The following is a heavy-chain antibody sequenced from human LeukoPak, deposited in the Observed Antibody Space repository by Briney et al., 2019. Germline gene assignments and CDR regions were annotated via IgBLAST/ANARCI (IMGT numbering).Heavy chain of an antibody. V-gene: IGHV4-39*02. J-gene: IGHJ4*02. CDR3: ARDRGDGYDYFWDY. D-gene: IGHD5-12*01. Sequence: SETLSLTCTVSGGSISSSSYYWGWIRQPPGEGLEWIGSIYYSGSTYYNPSLKSRVTISVDTSKNQFSLKLSSVTAADTAVYYCARDRGDGYDYFWDYWGQGTLVTVSS. CDR1: GGSISSSSYY. CDR2: IYYSGST.